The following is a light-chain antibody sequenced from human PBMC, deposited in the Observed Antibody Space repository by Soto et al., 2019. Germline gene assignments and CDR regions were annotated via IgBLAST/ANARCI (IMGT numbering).Light chain of an antibody. Sequence: EIVLTQSPGTLSLSPGERATLSCRASQSVSSNYLAWYQQKPGQAPSLLIFGASNRATGIPDRFSGSGSGTDFTLTISRLEPEDFVVYHCQQYGDLPPTFGQGTKVDIK. J-gene: IGKJ1*01. V-gene: IGKV3-20*01. CDR1: QSVSSNY. CDR3: QQYGDLPPT. CDR2: GAS.